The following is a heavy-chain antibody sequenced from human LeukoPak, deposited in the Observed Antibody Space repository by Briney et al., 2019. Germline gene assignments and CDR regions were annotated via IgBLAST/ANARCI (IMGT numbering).Heavy chain of an antibody. CDR3: ARGPWDYRFGELLPIDY. CDR1: GGSISSGGYY. D-gene: IGHD3-10*01. Sequence: PSETLSLTCTVSGGSISSGGYYWSWIRQHPGKGLEWIGYIYYSGSTYYNPSLKSRVTISVDTSKNQFSLKLSSVTAADTAVYYCARGPWDYRFGELLPIDYWGQGTLVTVSS. CDR2: IYYSGST. V-gene: IGHV4-31*03. J-gene: IGHJ4*02.